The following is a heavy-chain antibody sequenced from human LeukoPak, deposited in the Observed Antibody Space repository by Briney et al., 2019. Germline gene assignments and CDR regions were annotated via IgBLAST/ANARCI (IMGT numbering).Heavy chain of an antibody. D-gene: IGHD4-23*01. V-gene: IGHV1-2*02. J-gene: IGHJ4*02. Sequence: GASVKVSCKASGYTFTGYHMHWVRRAPGQGLEWMGWIHSNSGGTSYAQKIQGRVTMTRDTSISTAYMELSRLRSDDTAVYYCARERGGNSGYDYWGQGTLVTVSS. CDR1: GYTFTGYH. CDR3: ARERGGNSGYDY. CDR2: IHSNSGGT.